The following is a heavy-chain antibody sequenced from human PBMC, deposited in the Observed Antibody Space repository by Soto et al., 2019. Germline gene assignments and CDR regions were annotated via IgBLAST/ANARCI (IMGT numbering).Heavy chain of an antibody. CDR2: MSDDGSSK. V-gene: IGHV3-30-3*01. J-gene: IGHJ4*02. CDR1: GFAFSSYS. Sequence: QVQLVESGGGVVQPGRSLRLSCVASGFAFSSYSMHWVRQAPGKGPEWVAFMSDDGSSKYYPDSVKGRFTISRDNSRNTLFLQMSSLRPADTAVYYCTRGNFGGSYSSWYGAYFDYWGQGTLVTVSS. D-gene: IGHD6-13*01. CDR3: TRGNFGGSYSSWYGAYFDY.